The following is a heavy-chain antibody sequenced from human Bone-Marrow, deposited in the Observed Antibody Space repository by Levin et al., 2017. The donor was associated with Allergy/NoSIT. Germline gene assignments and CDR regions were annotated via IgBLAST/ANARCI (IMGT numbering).Heavy chain of an antibody. D-gene: IGHD5-12*01. V-gene: IGHV3-30*18. CDR3: AKDDVATMYYGMDV. Sequence: QTGGSLRLSCAASGFTFSSYGMHWVRQAPGKGLEWVAVISYDGSNKYYADSVKGRFTISRDNSKNTLYLQMNSLRAEDTAVYYCAKDDVATMYYGMDVWGQGTTVTVSS. CDR2: ISYDGSNK. CDR1: GFTFSSYG. J-gene: IGHJ6*02.